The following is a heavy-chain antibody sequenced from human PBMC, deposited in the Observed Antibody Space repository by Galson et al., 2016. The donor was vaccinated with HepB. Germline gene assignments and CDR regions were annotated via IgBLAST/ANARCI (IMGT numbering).Heavy chain of an antibody. Sequence: SLRLSCAASGFTFSSYSMNWVRQAPGKGLEWVSSISSSSSYIYYADSVKGRFTISRDNAKNSLYLQMNSLRAEDTAVYYCARDLRFLGGMDVWGQGTTVTVSS. CDR3: ARDLRFLGGMDV. CDR1: GFTFSSYS. CDR2: ISSSSSYI. V-gene: IGHV3-21*01. J-gene: IGHJ6*02. D-gene: IGHD4-17*01.